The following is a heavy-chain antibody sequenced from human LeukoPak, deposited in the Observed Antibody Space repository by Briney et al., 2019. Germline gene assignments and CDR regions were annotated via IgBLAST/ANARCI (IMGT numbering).Heavy chain of an antibody. D-gene: IGHD3-22*01. Sequence: PGGSLRLSCAASGVTVGSNYMTWVRQAPGRGLEWVSTIYSGGDTYDADSVKGRSVISRDTSRNTLLLQMNSLRVEDTAVYFCARVRHDSSGYYSGFGYWGQGTLVTVSS. CDR2: IYSGGDT. J-gene: IGHJ4*02. CDR3: ARVRHDSSGYYSGFGY. V-gene: IGHV3-66*01. CDR1: GVTVGSNY.